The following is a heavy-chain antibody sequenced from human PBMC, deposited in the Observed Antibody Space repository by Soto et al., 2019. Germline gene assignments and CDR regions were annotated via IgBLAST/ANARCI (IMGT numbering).Heavy chain of an antibody. CDR3: ASNDFWSGYPVKYYFDY. D-gene: IGHD3-3*01. V-gene: IGHV1-69*13. J-gene: IGHJ4*02. Sequence: SVKVSCKASGGTFSSYAISWVRQSPGQGLEWMGGIIPIFGTANYAQKFQGGVTITADESTSTAYMELSSLRSEDTAVYYCASNDFWSGYPVKYYFDYWGQGTLVTVSS. CDR1: GGTFSSYA. CDR2: IIPIFGTA.